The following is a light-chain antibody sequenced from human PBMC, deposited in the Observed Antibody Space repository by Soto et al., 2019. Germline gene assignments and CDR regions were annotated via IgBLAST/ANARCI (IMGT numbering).Light chain of an antibody. J-gene: IGKJ1*01. Sequence: EIVMTQSPATLSVSPGERATLSCRASQSISSNLAWYQQKPGQAPRLLIYGASTRANGIPARFSGSGSGTELTLTISSLQSEDFAVYDCQPYNNWPRATFGQGTKVDIK. CDR2: GAS. CDR1: QSISSN. V-gene: IGKV3-15*01. CDR3: QPYNNWPRAT.